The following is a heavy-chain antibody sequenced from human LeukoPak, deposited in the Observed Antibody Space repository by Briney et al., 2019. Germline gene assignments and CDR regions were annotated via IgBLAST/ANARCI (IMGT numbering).Heavy chain of an antibody. CDR2: SSGSGGST. D-gene: IGHD3-22*01. CDR1: GFTFSSYG. CDR3: AKLLYYYDSSQPY. J-gene: IGHJ4*02. V-gene: IGHV3-23*01. Sequence: GGTLRLSCAASGFTFSSYGMSWVRQAPGKGLECVSASSGSGGSTYYADSVKGRFTISRDNSKNTLYLQMNSLRAEDTAVYYCAKLLYYYDSSQPYWGQGTLVTVSS.